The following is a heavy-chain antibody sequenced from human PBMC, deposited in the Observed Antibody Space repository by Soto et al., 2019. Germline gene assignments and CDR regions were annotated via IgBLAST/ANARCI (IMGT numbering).Heavy chain of an antibody. J-gene: IGHJ4*02. V-gene: IGHV4-59*08. CDR2: IHYSGST. D-gene: IGHD4-17*01. CDR3: ARQTPGTYGGYLDS. CDR1: GGSINNYY. Sequence: TSETLSLTCSVSGGSINNYYWSWIRQPPGKGLEWIAYIHYSGSTKYNPSLQSRATISVDTSKNQLSLKLNSVTADDTPVYFCARQTPGTYGGYLDSWGQGTLVTVSS.